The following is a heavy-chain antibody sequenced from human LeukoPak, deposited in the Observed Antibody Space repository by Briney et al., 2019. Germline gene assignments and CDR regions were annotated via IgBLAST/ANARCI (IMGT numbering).Heavy chain of an antibody. V-gene: IGHV4-4*07. CDR3: ASDSTGSDY. Sequence: SETLSLTCTVSGASISSYYWSWIRQPAGRGLEWIGRVYISWTTNYNPSLKSVVTISIDTSKSQFSMKLRSVTAADTAVYYCASDSTGSDYWGQRTLVTISS. D-gene: IGHD3-22*01. CDR1: GASISSYY. CDR2: VYISWTT. J-gene: IGHJ4*02.